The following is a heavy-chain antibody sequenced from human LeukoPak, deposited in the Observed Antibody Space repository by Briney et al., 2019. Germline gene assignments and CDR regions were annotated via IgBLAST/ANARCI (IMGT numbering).Heavy chain of an antibody. Sequence: PGGSLRLSCAASGFTFSSYSMNWVRQAPGKGLEWVSSISSSSSYIYYADSVKGRFTISRDNAKNSLYLQMNSLRAEDTAVYYCARDDVVLNYDSFEGAFDIWGQGTMVTVSS. V-gene: IGHV3-21*01. J-gene: IGHJ3*02. D-gene: IGHD3-22*01. CDR1: GFTFSSYS. CDR2: ISSSSSYI. CDR3: ARDDVVLNYDSFEGAFDI.